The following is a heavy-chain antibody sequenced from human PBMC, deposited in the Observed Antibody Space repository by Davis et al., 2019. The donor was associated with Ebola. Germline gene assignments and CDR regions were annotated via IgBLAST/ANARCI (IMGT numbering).Heavy chain of an antibody. Sequence: GESLKISCAASGFTFRRYGMHWVRQAPGKGPEWVTFIRLDGSKTHYADSVKGRFTISRDNSKNTLYLQMNSLRAEDTAVYYCAKDGYSSSSSGIFDYWGQGTLVTVSS. J-gene: IGHJ4*02. D-gene: IGHD6-6*01. V-gene: IGHV3-30*02. CDR2: IRLDGSKT. CDR3: AKDGYSSSSSGIFDY. CDR1: GFTFRRYG.